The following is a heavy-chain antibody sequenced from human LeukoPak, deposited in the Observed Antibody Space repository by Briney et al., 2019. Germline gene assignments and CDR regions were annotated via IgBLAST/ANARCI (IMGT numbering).Heavy chain of an antibody. Sequence: GGSLRFSCAASGFTFSSYAMHWVRQAPGKGLEYVSAISSNGGSTYYADSVKGRFTISRDNSKNTLYLQMGSLRAEDMAVYHCARTPLYSSGWTGYFDYWGQGTLVTVSS. D-gene: IGHD6-19*01. J-gene: IGHJ4*02. V-gene: IGHV3-64*02. CDR3: ARTPLYSSGWTGYFDY. CDR2: ISSNGGST. CDR1: GFTFSSYA.